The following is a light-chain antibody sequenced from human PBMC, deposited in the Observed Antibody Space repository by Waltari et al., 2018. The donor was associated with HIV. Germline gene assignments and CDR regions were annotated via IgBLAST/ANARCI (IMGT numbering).Light chain of an antibody. CDR3: AAWDDSLNGVV. J-gene: IGLJ2*01. CDR2: SNY. V-gene: IGLV1-44*01. Sequence: QSVLTQPPSASGTPGQRVTISCSGSSSNIGTNTVNWYQQLPGTAPKLLIYSNYQLPSGVPDRFSGSNSGTSASLAISGLQSEDEADYYCAAWDDSLNGVVFGGGTKLTVL. CDR1: SSNIGTNT.